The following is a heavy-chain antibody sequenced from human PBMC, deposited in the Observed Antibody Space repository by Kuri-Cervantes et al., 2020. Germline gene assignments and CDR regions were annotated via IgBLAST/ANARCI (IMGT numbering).Heavy chain of an antibody. CDR1: GGSISSGGYS. D-gene: IGHD2-15*01. CDR2: IYHSGST. V-gene: IGHV4-30-2*01. Sequence: SETLSLTCAVSGGSISSGGYSWSWIRQPPGKGLEWIGYIYHSGSTYYNPSLKSRVTISVDRSKNQFSLKLSSVTAADTAVYYCARDRWTKGAGFDYWGQGTLVTVSS. J-gene: IGHJ4*02. CDR3: ARDRWTKGAGFDY.